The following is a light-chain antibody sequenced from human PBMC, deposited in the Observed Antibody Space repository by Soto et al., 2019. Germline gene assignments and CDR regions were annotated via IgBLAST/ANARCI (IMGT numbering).Light chain of an antibody. Sequence: QSVLTQPPSVSGAPGQRVTISCTGSSSNIGAGYDVHWYQQLPGTAPKLLIFGNSNRPSGVSDRFSGSKSGTSASLAITGLQAEDEADYYCQSYDSSLSGSSVLFGGGTKLTVL. CDR1: SSNIGAGYD. CDR2: GNS. J-gene: IGLJ2*01. V-gene: IGLV1-40*01. CDR3: QSYDSSLSGSSVL.